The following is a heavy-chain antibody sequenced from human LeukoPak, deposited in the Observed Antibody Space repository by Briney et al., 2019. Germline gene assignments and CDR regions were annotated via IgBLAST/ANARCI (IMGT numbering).Heavy chain of an antibody. D-gene: IGHD3-10*01. J-gene: IGHJ3*02. Sequence: PGGSLRLSCAASGFTVSSNYMSWVRQAPGKGLEWVSVIYSGGTTYYADSVKGRFTISRDNSKNTLYLQMNSLRAEDTAVYYCAKDRQNYYGLGSYALDIWGQGTMVTVSS. V-gene: IGHV3-66*02. CDR1: GFTVSSNY. CDR2: IYSGGTT. CDR3: AKDRQNYYGLGSYALDI.